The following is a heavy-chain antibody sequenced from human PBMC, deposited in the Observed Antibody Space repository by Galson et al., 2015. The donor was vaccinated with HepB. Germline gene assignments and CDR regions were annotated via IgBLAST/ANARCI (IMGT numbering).Heavy chain of an antibody. CDR1: GFSLSTSGVG. J-gene: IGHJ5*02. D-gene: IGHD2-15*01. Sequence: PALVKPTQTLTLTCTFSGFSLSTSGVGVGWIRQPPGKALEWLALIYWDDDKRYSPSLKSRLTITKDTSKNQVVLTMTNMDPVDTATYYCAHRQLGSCYLCGWFDPWGQGTLVTVSS. CDR2: IYWDDDK. CDR3: AHRQLGSCYLCGWFDP. V-gene: IGHV2-5*02.